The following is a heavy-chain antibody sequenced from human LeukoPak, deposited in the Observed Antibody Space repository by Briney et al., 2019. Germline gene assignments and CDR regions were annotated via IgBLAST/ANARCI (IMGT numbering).Heavy chain of an antibody. CDR3: AKGYISVSGYGH. J-gene: IGHJ4*02. V-gene: IGHV3-23*01. CDR2: IRGSGGGT. D-gene: IGHD5-12*01. Sequence: PGGSLRLSCAASGFTFSSYAMSWVRQAPGKGLEWVSAIRGSGGGTYSADSVKGRFTISRDNSKNTLYLQMNSLRAEDTAVYYCAKGYISVSGYGHWGQGTLVTVSS. CDR1: GFTFSSYA.